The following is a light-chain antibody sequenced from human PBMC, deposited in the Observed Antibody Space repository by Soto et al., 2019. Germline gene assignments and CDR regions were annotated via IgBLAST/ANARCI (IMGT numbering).Light chain of an antibody. Sequence: DIVMTQSPDSLAVYLGERATINCKSSQSVLYSSTNKNYLTWYQQKPGQPPKLLLHWASTRESGVPDRFSGSGSGTDFTLTISSLQAEDVAVYYCQQYYKSPQTFGQGTKVEIK. CDR3: QQYYKSPQT. J-gene: IGKJ1*01. V-gene: IGKV4-1*01. CDR1: QSVLYSSTNKNY. CDR2: WAS.